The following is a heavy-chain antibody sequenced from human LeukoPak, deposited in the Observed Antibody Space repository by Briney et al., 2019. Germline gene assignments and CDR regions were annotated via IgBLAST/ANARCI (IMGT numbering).Heavy chain of an antibody. CDR3: AKSRAGYSSSWYYFDY. J-gene: IGHJ4*02. Sequence: PGGSLRLSSAASGFTFSSYAMSWVRQAPGKGLEWVSAISGSGSSTYYADSVKGRFTISRDNSKNTLYVHMDSLRAEDTAVYYCAKSRAGYSSSWYYFDYWGQGTLVTVSS. V-gene: IGHV3-23*01. CDR1: GFTFSSYA. CDR2: ISGSGSST. D-gene: IGHD6-13*01.